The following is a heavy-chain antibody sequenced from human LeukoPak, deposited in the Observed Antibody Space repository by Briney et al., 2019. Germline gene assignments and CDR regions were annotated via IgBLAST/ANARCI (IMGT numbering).Heavy chain of an antibody. CDR3: ARLYGGNANNYYCDY. D-gene: IGHD4-23*01. J-gene: IGHJ4*02. Sequence: SETLSLTCSVSGGSSSGSSYYWGWIRQPPGRGLEWIGSIHDSGSTDYSPSLTRRVTISVATSKSQFSLKLCSVTAADTAVYSCARLYGGNANNYYCDYWGQGTLVTVSS. CDR1: GGSSSGSSYY. CDR2: IHDSGST. V-gene: IGHV4-39*01.